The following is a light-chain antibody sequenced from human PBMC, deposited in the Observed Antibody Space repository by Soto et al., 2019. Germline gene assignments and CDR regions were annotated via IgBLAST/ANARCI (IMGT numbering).Light chain of an antibody. V-gene: IGKV1-5*01. CDR3: QQYNIYST. CDR1: QSISSW. Sequence: DIQRSNSPSTLSASVGDGVTITFRASQSISSWLAWYQQKPGKAPKLLIYDASSLESGVPSRFSGSGSGTEFTLTSCSLQPYDFATYYCQQYNIYSTFGQGTKVDIK. CDR2: DAS. J-gene: IGKJ1*01.